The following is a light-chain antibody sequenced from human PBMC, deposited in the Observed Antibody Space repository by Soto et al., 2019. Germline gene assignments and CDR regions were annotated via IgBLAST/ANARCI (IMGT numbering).Light chain of an antibody. V-gene: IGKV3-15*01. CDR2: GAS. CDR3: RQYNNWPLT. Sequence: EIVMTQSPATLSVSPGERATLSCRASQSVSSNLAWYQQKPGQAPRLLIYGASTRATGIPARFSGSGSGTEFTLTISSLQPEDFAVYYCRQYNNWPLTFGQGTKVEIK. CDR1: QSVSSN. J-gene: IGKJ1*01.